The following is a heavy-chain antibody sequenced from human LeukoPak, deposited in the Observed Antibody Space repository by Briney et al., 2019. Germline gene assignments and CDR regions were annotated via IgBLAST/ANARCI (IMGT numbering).Heavy chain of an antibody. CDR2: IYSGGST. V-gene: IGHV3-53*01. D-gene: IGHD4-17*01. CDR1: GFTVSSNY. CDR3: ASVAHDYGDYGGMGV. J-gene: IGHJ6*04. Sequence: GGSLRLSCAASGFTVSSNYMSWVRQAPGKGLEWVSDIYSGGSTYYADSLKGRFTISRDNSKNTLYLQMNSLRAEDTAVYYCASVAHDYGDYGGMGVWGKGTTVTVSS.